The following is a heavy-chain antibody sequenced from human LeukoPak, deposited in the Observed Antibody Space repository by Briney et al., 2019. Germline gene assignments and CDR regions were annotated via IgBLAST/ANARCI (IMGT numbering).Heavy chain of an antibody. CDR3: ARDDYYDSSGYYGAGDAFDI. J-gene: IGHJ3*02. CDR1: GGTFSSYA. CDR2: IIPLFGTA. Sequence: ASVKVSCKASGGTFSSYAISWVRQAPGQGLEWMGGIIPLFGTANYAQKFQGRITITADKSTSTAYMELSSLRSEDTAVYYCARDDYYDSSGYYGAGDAFDIWGQGTMVTVSS. V-gene: IGHV1-69*06. D-gene: IGHD3-22*01.